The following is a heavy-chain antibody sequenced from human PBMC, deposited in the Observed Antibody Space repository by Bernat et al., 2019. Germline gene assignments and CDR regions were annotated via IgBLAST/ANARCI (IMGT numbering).Heavy chain of an antibody. V-gene: IGHV3-48*03. CDR3: ARETAVAGNDY. D-gene: IGHD6-19*01. CDR2: SSSRGGTI. Sequence: EVQLVESGGGLVQPGGSLRLSCAASGFTFSDYEMNWVRQAPGKGLEWVSYSSSRGGTIQYAASVKGRSTISRDNAKNSLYLQMNSLRAEDTAVYYCARETAVAGNDYWGQGTLVTVSS. J-gene: IGHJ4*02. CDR1: GFTFSDYE.